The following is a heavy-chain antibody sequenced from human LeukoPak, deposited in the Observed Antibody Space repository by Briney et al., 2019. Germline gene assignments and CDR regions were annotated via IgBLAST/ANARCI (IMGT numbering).Heavy chain of an antibody. D-gene: IGHD4-17*01. J-gene: IGHJ4*02. V-gene: IGHV3-21*01. CDR3: ARAGGSTVSHSDY. CDR2: ISSSTSYI. Sequence: PWGSLRLSCAASGFTFSSYSMNWIRQAPGKGLEWVSSISSSTSYIHYADSVKGRFTISKDNAKNSLYLQMNSLRAEDTAVYYCARAGGSTVSHSDYWGQGTLVTASS. CDR1: GFTFSSYS.